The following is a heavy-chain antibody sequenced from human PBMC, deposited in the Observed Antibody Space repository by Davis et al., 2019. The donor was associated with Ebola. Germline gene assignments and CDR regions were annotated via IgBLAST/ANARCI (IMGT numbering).Heavy chain of an antibody. V-gene: IGHV1-2*06. CDR2: INPNSGGT. Sequence: ASVKVSCKASGYTFTGYYMHWVRKAPGQGLEWMGRINPNSGGTNYAQKFQGRVTMTRDTSISTAYMELSSLRSEDTAVYYCAREFIYQGAFDIWGQGTMVTVSS. CDR1: GYTFTGYY. CDR3: AREFIYQGAFDI. D-gene: IGHD2-2*02. J-gene: IGHJ3*02.